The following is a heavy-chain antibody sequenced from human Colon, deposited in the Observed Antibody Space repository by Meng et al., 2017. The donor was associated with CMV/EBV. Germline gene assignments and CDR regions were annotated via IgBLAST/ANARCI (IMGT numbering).Heavy chain of an antibody. J-gene: IGHJ4*02. CDR2: ISGSGDST. CDR3: VKDLND. CDR1: GFTFTSYA. Sequence: SLRLSCAASGFTFTSYAMTWVRQAPGKGMEWVSAISGSGDSTYYADSVKGRFTISRDNSKNTLSLQMNSLRAEDSAVHYCVKDLNDWGQGTLVTVSS. V-gene: IGHV3-23*01.